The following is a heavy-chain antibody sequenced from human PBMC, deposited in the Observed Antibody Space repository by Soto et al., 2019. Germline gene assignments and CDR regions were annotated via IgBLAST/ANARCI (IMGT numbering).Heavy chain of an antibody. D-gene: IGHD3-22*01. J-gene: IGHJ4*02. CDR3: ARQIYDSDTGPNFQYYFDS. V-gene: IGHV5-10-1*01. CDR1: GYSFTSYW. CDR2: IDPSDSYT. Sequence: GESLKISCKGSGYSFTSYWISWVRQMPGKGLEWMGRIDPSDSYTNCSPSFQGHVTISATKSISTVYLQWSSLRASDTAMYYCARQIYDSDTGPNFQYYFDSWGQGTPVTVSS.